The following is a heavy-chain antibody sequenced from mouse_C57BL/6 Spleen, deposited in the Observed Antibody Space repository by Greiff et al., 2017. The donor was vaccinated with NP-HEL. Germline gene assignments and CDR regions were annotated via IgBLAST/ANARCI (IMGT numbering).Heavy chain of an antibody. CDR3: TRDRVRRNYFDY. J-gene: IGHJ2*01. CDR2: ISSGGDYI. V-gene: IGHV5-9-1*02. D-gene: IGHD3-1*01. CDR1: GFTFSSYA. Sequence: EVMLVESGEGLVKPGGSLKLSCAASGFTFSSYAMSWVRQTPEKRLEWVAYISSGGDYIYYADTVKGRFTISRDNARNTLYLQMSSLKSEDTAMYYGTRDRVRRNYFDYWGQGTTLTVSS.